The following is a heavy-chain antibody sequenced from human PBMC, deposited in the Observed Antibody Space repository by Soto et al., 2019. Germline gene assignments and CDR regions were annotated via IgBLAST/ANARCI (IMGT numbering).Heavy chain of an antibody. J-gene: IGHJ6*03. V-gene: IGHV1-18*01. CDR2: ISAYNGNT. D-gene: IGHD6-19*01. CDR1: GYTFTSYG. Sequence: GASVKVSCKASGYTFTSYGISWVRQAPGQGLEWMGWISAYNGNTNYAQKLQGRVTMNTDTSTSKAYMELRSLRSDDTAVYYCARAYSSGLSSVNGDMEVWGKGTTVTVSS. CDR3: ARAYSSGLSSVNGDMEV.